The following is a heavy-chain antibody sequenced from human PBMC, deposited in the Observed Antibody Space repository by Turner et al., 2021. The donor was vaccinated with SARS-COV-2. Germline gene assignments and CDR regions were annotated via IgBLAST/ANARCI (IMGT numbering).Heavy chain of an antibody. Sequence: EVQLVDSGGGLVQPGGSLRLSCAASGFTFSSYNMNWVRQAPGKGLEWVSYISSGSSTIYYADSVKGRFTISRDNAKNSLYLQMNNLRAEDTAVYYCARAIQYYDFWSGYFGAYGMDVWGQGTTVTVSS. CDR3: ARAIQYYDFWSGYFGAYGMDV. CDR2: ISSGSSTI. J-gene: IGHJ6*02. CDR1: GFTFSSYN. D-gene: IGHD3-3*01. V-gene: IGHV3-48*01.